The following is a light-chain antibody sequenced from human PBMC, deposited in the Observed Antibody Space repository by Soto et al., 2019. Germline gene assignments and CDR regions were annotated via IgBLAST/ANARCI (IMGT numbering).Light chain of an antibody. CDR1: QSISSN. CDR2: RTS. V-gene: IGKV3-15*01. Sequence: EIVMTQSPATLSVSPGERATLSCRASQSISSNLAWYQQKPGQAPRLLMFRTSSRATGFPARFSGSGSGTEYNPTISSLQSEDFGVYYCQQYNNWPRATFGGGTKVEIK. J-gene: IGKJ4*02. CDR3: QQYNNWPRAT.